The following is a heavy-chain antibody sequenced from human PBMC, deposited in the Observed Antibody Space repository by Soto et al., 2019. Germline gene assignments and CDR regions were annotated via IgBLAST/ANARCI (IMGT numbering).Heavy chain of an antibody. CDR2: IIPIFGAT. CDR1: GGTFSSYA. Sequence: QVQLVQSGAEVKKPGSSVKVSCKASGGTFSSYAITWVRQAPGQGLDWMGEIIPIFGATNFAQKFQGRVTITADKSKTTAYMELSSLTSEDTAVYYCARMGGSFLDSWGQGNLVTVSS. CDR3: ARMGGSFLDS. V-gene: IGHV1-69*06. D-gene: IGHD1-26*01. J-gene: IGHJ5*01.